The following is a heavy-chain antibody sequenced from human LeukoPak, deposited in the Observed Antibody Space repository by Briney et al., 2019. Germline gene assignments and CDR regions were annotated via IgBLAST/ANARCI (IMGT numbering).Heavy chain of an antibody. Sequence: GGSLRLSCAASGFTFSSYSMNWVRQAPGKGLEWVSSISSSSSYIYYADSVKGRFTISRDNAKNSLYLQMISLRAEDTAVYYCASEAVAGWYYSDYWGQGTLVTVSS. CDR2: ISSSSSYI. CDR1: GFTFSSYS. J-gene: IGHJ4*02. CDR3: ASEAVAGWYYSDY. V-gene: IGHV3-21*01. D-gene: IGHD6-19*01.